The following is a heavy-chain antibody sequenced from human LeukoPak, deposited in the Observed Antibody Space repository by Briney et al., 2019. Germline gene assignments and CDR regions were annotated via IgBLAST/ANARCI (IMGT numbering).Heavy chain of an antibody. CDR2: INHSGSI. V-gene: IGHV4-34*01. Sequence: SETLSLTCAVYGGSFSGYYWSWIRQPPGKGLEWIGEINHSGSINYNPSLKSRVTISVDTSKNQFSLKLSSVTAADTAVYYCASEDYYDSSGYYSIVDYWGQGTLVTVSS. CDR1: GGSFSGYY. D-gene: IGHD3-22*01. J-gene: IGHJ4*02. CDR3: ASEDYYDSSGYYSIVDY.